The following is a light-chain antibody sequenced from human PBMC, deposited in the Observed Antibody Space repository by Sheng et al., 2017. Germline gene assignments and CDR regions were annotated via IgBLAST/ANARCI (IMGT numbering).Light chain of an antibody. J-gene: IGKJ1*01. CDR1: QDISNS. V-gene: IGKV1-NL1*01. CDR2: SAS. CDR3: QQYFSTPWT. Sequence: DIQMTQSPSSLSASVGDRVTITCRASQDISNSLAWYQQKPGKAPKLLLYSASRLQSGVPSRFSGSGSGTDYTLTINSLQPEDFSTYYCQQYFSTPWTFGQGTKVEIK.